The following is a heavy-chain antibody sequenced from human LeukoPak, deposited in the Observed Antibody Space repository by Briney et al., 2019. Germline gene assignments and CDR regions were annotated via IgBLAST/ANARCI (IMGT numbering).Heavy chain of an antibody. J-gene: IGHJ6*03. CDR1: GFTFSNYW. V-gene: IGHV3-7*01. CDR2: IRPDGGEK. Sequence: GGSLRLSCVVSGFTFSNYWMSWVRQAPGKGLEWVINIRPDGGEKYFVDSVRGRFTISRDNAKNSLYLQMNNLRAEDTAVYYCARHTRGYCSSTSCRYYYYMDVWGKGTTVTVSS. D-gene: IGHD2-2*01. CDR3: ARHTRGYCSSTSCRYYYYMDV.